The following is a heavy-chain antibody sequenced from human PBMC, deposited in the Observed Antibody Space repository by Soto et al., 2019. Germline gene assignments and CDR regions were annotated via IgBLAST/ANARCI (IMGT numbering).Heavy chain of an antibody. V-gene: IGHV3-30*03. J-gene: IGHJ4*02. CDR3: ARDLGELSPSDY. Sequence: ESVGGVVQPGRSLRLSCAASGFTFSSYGMHWVRQAPGKGLEWVAVISYDGSNKYYADSVKGRFTISRDNSKNTLYLQMNSLRAEDTAVYYCARDLGELSPSDYWGQGTLVTVSS. D-gene: IGHD3-16*02. CDR1: GFTFSSYG. CDR2: ISYDGSNK.